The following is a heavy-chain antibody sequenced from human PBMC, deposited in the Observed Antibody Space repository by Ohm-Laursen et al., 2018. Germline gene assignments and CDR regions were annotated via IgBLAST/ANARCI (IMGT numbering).Heavy chain of an antibody. V-gene: IGHV1-46*01. D-gene: IGHD5-12*01. Sequence: ASVKVSCKASGYTFTTYYLHWVRQAPGQGLEWMGMINPSGGSTSYAQKFQGRFTMTSDTSTSTVYMELSSLRSEDTAVYYCARNVASGFDYWGQGTLVTVSS. CDR2: INPSGGST. CDR1: GYTFTTYY. J-gene: IGHJ4*02. CDR3: ARNVASGFDY.